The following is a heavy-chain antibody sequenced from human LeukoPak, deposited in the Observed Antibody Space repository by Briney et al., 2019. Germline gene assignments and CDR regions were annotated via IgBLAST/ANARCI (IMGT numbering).Heavy chain of an antibody. CDR3: ARTLSEDDILTAYYGNAFDI. CDR2: INPNSGGT. J-gene: IGHJ3*02. Sequence: ASVKVSCKASGYTFTGYYMHWVRQAPGQGLEWMGWINPNSGGTNYAQKFRGGVPMTRDTPISTAYMELRRLRSDARVVFYFARTLSEDDILTAYYGNAFDIWGQGTMVTVSS. D-gene: IGHD3-9*01. V-gene: IGHV1-2*02. CDR1: GYTFTGYY.